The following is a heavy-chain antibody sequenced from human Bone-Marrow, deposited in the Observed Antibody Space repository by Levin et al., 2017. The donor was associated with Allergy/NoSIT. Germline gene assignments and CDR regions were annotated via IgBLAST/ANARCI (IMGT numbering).Heavy chain of an antibody. Sequence: GESLKISCAASGFTFSSYAMSWVRQAPGEGLEWVSVISGSGSKTYYADSVRGRFTISRDNSKNTLYLQMNSLRAEDTAVYYCAKVGGLDRSMILVVMTRDAFDIWGQGTMVTVSS. D-gene: IGHD3-22*01. V-gene: IGHV3-23*01. J-gene: IGHJ3*02. CDR1: GFTFSSYA. CDR3: AKVGGLDRSMILVVMTRDAFDI. CDR2: ISGSGSKT.